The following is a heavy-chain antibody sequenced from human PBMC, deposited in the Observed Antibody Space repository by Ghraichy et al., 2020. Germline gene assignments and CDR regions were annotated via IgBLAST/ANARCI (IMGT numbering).Heavy chain of an antibody. Sequence: ASVKVSCKASGYTFTGYYMHWVRQAPGQGLEWMGWINPNSGGTNYAQKFQGRVTMTRDTSISTAYMELSRLRSDDTAVYYCARAGGRGGYSYGYGDDAFDIWGQGTMVTVSS. CDR3: ARAGGRGGYSYGYGDDAFDI. CDR1: GYTFTGYY. D-gene: IGHD5-18*01. V-gene: IGHV1-2*02. CDR2: INPNSGGT. J-gene: IGHJ3*02.